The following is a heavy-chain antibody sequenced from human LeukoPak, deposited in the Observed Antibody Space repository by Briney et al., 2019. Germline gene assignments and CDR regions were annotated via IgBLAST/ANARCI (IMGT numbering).Heavy chain of an antibody. CDR1: GYTFTSYD. V-gene: IGHV1-8*01. CDR2: MNPNSGNT. D-gene: IGHD2-2*01. CDR3: ARGKAHCSSTSCYGGWFDP. J-gene: IGHJ5*02. Sequence: GASVKVSCKASGYTFTSYDINWVRQATGQGLEWMGWMNPNSGNTGYAQKFQGRVTMTRNTSISTAYMELSSLRSEDTAVYYCARGKAHCSSTSCYGGWFDPWGQGTQVTVSS.